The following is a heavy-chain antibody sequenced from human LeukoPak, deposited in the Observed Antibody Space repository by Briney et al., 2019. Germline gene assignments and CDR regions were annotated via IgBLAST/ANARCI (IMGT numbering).Heavy chain of an antibody. D-gene: IGHD6-6*01. CDR2: ISDSGRDT. CDR1: GLNLSNYA. V-gene: IGHV3-23*01. J-gene: IGHJ4*02. CDR3: AKRVPYSSSSVYFDY. Sequence: PEGSLRLSCAASGLNLSNYAMSGVPQAPGEGLEGVSAISDSGRDTYYADSVKGRYPISRDNSKNTLYLQLNSLRAEDAAVHYCAKRVPYSSSSVYFDYWGQGTLVTVSS.